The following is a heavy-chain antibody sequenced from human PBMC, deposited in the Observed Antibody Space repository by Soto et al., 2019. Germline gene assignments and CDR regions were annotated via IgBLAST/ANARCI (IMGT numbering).Heavy chain of an antibody. D-gene: IGHD3-10*01. CDR1: GFSFASYA. CDR2: IRGSGGST. V-gene: IGHV3-23*01. Sequence: EVQLLESGGGLVQPGGSLRLSCAASGFSFASYAMNWVRQAPGKGLEWVSGIRGSGGSTYYADSVKGRFTISRDNSKNTLYLQLSSLRVEDTAVYYCAKGFGISWQYYLDYWGQGPLVTVSS. CDR3: AKGFGISWQYYLDY. J-gene: IGHJ4*02.